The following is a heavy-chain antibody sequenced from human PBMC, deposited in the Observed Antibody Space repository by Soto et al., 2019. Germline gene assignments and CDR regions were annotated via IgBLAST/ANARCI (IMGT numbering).Heavy chain of an antibody. CDR2: ISGSGGST. CDR1: GFTFSSYA. Sequence: GGSLRLSCAASGFTFSSYAMSWVRQAPGKGLEWVSAISGSGGSTYYADSVKGRFTISRDNSKNKLYLQMNSLRAEDTAVYYCAKDSKQLVRTSYVDYWGQGTLVTVSS. CDR3: AKDSKQLVRTSYVDY. J-gene: IGHJ4*02. D-gene: IGHD6-13*01. V-gene: IGHV3-23*01.